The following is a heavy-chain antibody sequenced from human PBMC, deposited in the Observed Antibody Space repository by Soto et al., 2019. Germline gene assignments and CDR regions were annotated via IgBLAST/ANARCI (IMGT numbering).Heavy chain of an antibody. CDR1: GGSISSGDYY. V-gene: IGHV4-30-4*01. D-gene: IGHD2-8*01. Sequence: SETLSLTCTVSGGSISSGDYYWSWIRQPPGKGLEWIGYIYYSGSTYYNPYLKSRVSISVDTSKNQFSQKLSSVTAADTAVYYCARSAQAQPMDIVLNPENWFDPWGQGTLVTVSS. CDR2: IYYSGST. J-gene: IGHJ5*02. CDR3: ARSAQAQPMDIVLNPENWFDP.